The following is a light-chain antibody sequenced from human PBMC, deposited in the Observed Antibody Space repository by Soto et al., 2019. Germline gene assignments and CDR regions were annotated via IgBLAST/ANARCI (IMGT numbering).Light chain of an antibody. CDR3: QQYGSSPRT. J-gene: IGKJ2*01. CDR1: QSVSSSY. CDR2: GAS. V-gene: IGKV3-20*01. Sequence: EIVLTQSPGTLSLSPGERATLSCRASQSVSSSYLAWYQQKTGQAPRLLIYGASSRATGIPDRFSGSGSGTEFTLTISRLEPADFAVYYCQQYGSSPRTFGQGTKLEIK.